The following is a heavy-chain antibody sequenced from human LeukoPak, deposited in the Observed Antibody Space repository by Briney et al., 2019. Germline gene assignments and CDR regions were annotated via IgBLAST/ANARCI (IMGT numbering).Heavy chain of an antibody. CDR3: AKFDQIGYCSGGSCYRTLGYYYYYGMDV. J-gene: IGHJ6*02. V-gene: IGHV3-23*01. D-gene: IGHD2-15*01. CDR1: GFTFSSYA. Sequence: GGSLRLSCAASGFTFSSYAKSWVRQAPGKGLEWVSAISGSGGSTYYADSVKGRFTISRDNSKNTLYLQMNSLRAEDTAVYYCAKFDQIGYCSGGSCYRTLGYYYYYGMDVWGQGTTVTVS. CDR2: ISGSGGST.